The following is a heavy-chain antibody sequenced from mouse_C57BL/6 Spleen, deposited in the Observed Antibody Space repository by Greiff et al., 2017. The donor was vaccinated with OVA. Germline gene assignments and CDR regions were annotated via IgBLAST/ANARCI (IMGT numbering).Heavy chain of an antibody. Sequence: QVQLQQPGAELVRPGSSVKLSCKASGYNFTSYWMDWVKQRPGQGLEWIGNIYPSDSETHYNQKFKDKATLTVDKSSSTAYMQLSSLTSEDSAVYYCARGGGYYGYYAMDYWGQGTSVTVSS. CDR2: IYPSDSET. D-gene: IGHD2-3*01. CDR3: ARGGGYYGYYAMDY. J-gene: IGHJ4*01. CDR1: GYNFTSYW. V-gene: IGHV1-61*01.